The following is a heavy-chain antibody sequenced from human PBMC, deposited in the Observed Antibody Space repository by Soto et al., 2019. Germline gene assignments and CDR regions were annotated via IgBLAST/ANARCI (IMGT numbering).Heavy chain of an antibody. CDR1: GFTFNDYY. Sequence: GGSLRLSCAASGFTFNDYYMSWIRQAPGKGLERVSYISSSGTTIYYADSVKGRFTISRDNARNSLFLQMSSLRAEDTAVYYCAKGYVWGSYRPSMDVWGHGTTVTVSS. D-gene: IGHD3-16*02. V-gene: IGHV3-11*01. CDR3: AKGYVWGSYRPSMDV. J-gene: IGHJ6*02. CDR2: ISSSGTTI.